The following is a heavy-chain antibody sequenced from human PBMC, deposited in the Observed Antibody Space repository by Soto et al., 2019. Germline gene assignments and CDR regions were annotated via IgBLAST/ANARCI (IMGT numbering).Heavy chain of an antibody. Sequence: QVQLVQSGAEVKKPGSSVKVSCKVSGGTFSNYAIDWVRLAPGHGLEWMGGIVPIFGTTYYTQKCQGRATIIADESTTTAYLEMSSLRSEDTAIYYCARVEAVAGLYNYHGLDVWGQGTAVTVSS. D-gene: IGHD6-19*01. CDR2: IVPIFGTT. CDR1: GGTFSNYA. CDR3: ARVEAVAGLYNYHGLDV. V-gene: IGHV1-69*12. J-gene: IGHJ6*02.